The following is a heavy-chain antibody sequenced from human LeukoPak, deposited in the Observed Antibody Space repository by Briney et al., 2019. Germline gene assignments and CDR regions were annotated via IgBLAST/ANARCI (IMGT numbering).Heavy chain of an antibody. J-gene: IGHJ4*02. Sequence: PGGSLRLSCAASGFTFSTYSMNWVRQAPGKGLEWISFIRHDSSDIYYADSVKGRFTISRDNAKNSLYLQMNSLRAEDTAVYYCAKDWSSGDWGQGTLVTVSS. CDR1: GFTFSTYS. D-gene: IGHD6-19*01. CDR3: AKDWSSGD. V-gene: IGHV3-48*01. CDR2: IRHDSSDI.